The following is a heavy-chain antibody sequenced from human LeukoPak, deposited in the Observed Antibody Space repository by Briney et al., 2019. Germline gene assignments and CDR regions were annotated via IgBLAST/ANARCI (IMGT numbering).Heavy chain of an antibody. CDR2: ISSGSSI. CDR1: GFTFRSYA. V-gene: IGHV3-48*02. D-gene: IGHD4-17*01. J-gene: IGHJ4*02. Sequence: GGSLRLSCAASGFTFRSYAMNWVRQAPGKGLEWVSYISSGSSIYYADSVKGRFTISRDNAKNSLYLQMNSLRDEDTAVYYCARDLYGDYLGLDYWGQGTLVTVSS. CDR3: ARDLYGDYLGLDY.